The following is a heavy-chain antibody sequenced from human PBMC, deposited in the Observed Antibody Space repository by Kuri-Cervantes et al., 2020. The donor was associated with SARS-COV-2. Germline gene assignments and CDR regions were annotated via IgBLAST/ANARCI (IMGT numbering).Heavy chain of an antibody. D-gene: IGHD2-2*01. Sequence: GEPLKISCAASGFTFSSYAMSWVRRAPGKGLEWVSAISGSGGSTYYADSVKGRFTISRDNSKNTLYLQMNSLRAEDTAVYYCAKKGVGSSTSTVYYYYYMDVWGKGTTVTVSS. CDR3: AKKGVGSSTSTVYYYYYMDV. CDR2: ISGSGGST. J-gene: IGHJ6*03. V-gene: IGHV3-23*01. CDR1: GFTFSSYA.